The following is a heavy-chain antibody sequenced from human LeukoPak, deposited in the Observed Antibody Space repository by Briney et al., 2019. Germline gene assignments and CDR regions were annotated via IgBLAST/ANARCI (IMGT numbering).Heavy chain of an antibody. D-gene: IGHD5-18*01. V-gene: IGHV4-39*01. CDR3: ARPPTGGYSYGSPFDY. J-gene: IGHJ4*02. CDR1: GGSISSSSYY. Sequence: SETLSLTCTVSGGSISSSSYYWGWIRQPPGKGLERIGSIYYSGSTYYNPSLKSRVTISVDTSKNQFSLKLSSVTAADTAVYYCARPPTGGYSYGSPFDYWGQGTLVTVSS. CDR2: IYYSGST.